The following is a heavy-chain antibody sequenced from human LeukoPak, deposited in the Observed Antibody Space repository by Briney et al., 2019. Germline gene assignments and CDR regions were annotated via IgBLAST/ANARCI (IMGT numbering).Heavy chain of an antibody. Sequence: ASVKVSCKASGYTFTGYYMHWVRQAPGQGLEWMGWINPNSGGTNYAQKFQGRVTMTRDTSISIAYMELSRLRSDDTAVYYCARAYRVTDTFDYWGQGTLVTVSS. CDR3: ARAYRVTDTFDY. D-gene: IGHD5-18*01. J-gene: IGHJ4*02. V-gene: IGHV1-2*02. CDR2: INPNSGGT. CDR1: GYTFTGYY.